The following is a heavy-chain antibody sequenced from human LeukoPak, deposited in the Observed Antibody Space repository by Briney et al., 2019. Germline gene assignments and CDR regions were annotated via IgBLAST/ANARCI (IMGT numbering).Heavy chain of an antibody. Sequence: SVKVSCKASGYTFTGYYMHWVRRAPGQGLEWMGRIIPILGIANYAQKFQGRVTITADKSTSTAYMELSSLRSEDTAVYYCARGYCSSTSCYSDYYYYYGMDVWGQGTTVTVSS. CDR2: IIPILGIA. CDR1: GYTFTGYY. V-gene: IGHV1-69*04. D-gene: IGHD2-2*01. J-gene: IGHJ6*02. CDR3: ARGYCSSTSCYSDYYYYYGMDV.